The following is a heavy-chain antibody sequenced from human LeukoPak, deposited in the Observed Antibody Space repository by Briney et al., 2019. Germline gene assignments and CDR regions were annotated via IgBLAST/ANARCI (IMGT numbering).Heavy chain of an antibody. V-gene: IGHV3-48*04. CDR2: ISSSGSTI. D-gene: IGHD2/OR15-2a*01. CDR3: ARDLRISVFRRFDP. CDR1: AFTFSSNW. J-gene: IGHJ5*02. Sequence: GGSLRLSCAADAFTFSSNWMSWVRQAPGKGLEWVSYISSSGSTIYYADSVKGRFTSSRDNAKNSLYLQMNSLRAEDTAIYYCARDLRISVFRRFDPWGQGILVTVSS.